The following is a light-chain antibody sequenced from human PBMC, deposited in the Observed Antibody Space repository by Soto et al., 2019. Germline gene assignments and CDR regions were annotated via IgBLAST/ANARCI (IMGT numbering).Light chain of an antibody. V-gene: IGLV1-44*01. CDR3: GGWDGSLNRWV. CDR2: ANN. Sequence: QSVLTQPPSASGTPGQRVTISCSGSSSNFGSNTVNWYQQFPGTAPKLLIYANNQRPSGVPDRFSGSKSGTSASLAISGLQSEDEADYYCGGWDGSLNRWVFGGGTKVTVL. J-gene: IGLJ3*02. CDR1: SSNFGSNT.